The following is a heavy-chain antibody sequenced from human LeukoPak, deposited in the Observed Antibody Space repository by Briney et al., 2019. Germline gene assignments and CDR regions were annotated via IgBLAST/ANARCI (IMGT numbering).Heavy chain of an antibody. CDR3: ARHGGVDIVVVPAATEIDY. V-gene: IGHV4-39*01. J-gene: IGHJ4*02. CDR1: GGSISSYY. D-gene: IGHD2-2*03. Sequence: PSETLSLTCTVSGGSISSYYWGWIRQPPGKGLEWIGSIYYSGSTYYNPSLKSRVTISVDTSKNQFSLKLSSVTAADTAVYYCARHGGVDIVVVPAATEIDYWGQGTLVTVSS. CDR2: IYYSGST.